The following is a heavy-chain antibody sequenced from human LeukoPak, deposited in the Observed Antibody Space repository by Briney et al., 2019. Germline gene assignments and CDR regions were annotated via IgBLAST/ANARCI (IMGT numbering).Heavy chain of an antibody. V-gene: IGHV4-59*08. CDR2: IYYSGST. CDR3: ARSLTAASAFDI. Sequence: PSETLSLTCTVSGGSISSYYWSWIRQPPGKGLEWIGYIYYSGSTNYNPSLKSRVTISVDTSKNQFSLKLSSVTAADTAVYYCARSLTAASAFDIWGQGTMVTVSS. D-gene: IGHD6-25*01. J-gene: IGHJ3*02. CDR1: GGSISSYY.